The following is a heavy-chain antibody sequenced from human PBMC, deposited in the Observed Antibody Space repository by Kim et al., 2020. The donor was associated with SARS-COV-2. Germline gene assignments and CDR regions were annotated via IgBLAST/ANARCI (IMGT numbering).Heavy chain of an antibody. CDR2: ISSSSTI. Sequence: GGSLRLSCAASGFTFSSYSMNWVRQAPGKGLEWVSYISSSSTIYYADSVKGRFTISRDNAKNSLYLQMNNLRDEDTAVYYCARDGQQLVYFDYWGQGTLV. D-gene: IGHD6-13*01. V-gene: IGHV3-48*02. J-gene: IGHJ4*02. CDR1: GFTFSSYS. CDR3: ARDGQQLVYFDY.